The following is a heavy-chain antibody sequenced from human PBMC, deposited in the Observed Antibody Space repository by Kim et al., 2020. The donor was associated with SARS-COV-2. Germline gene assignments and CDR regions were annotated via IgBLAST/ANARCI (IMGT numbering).Heavy chain of an antibody. V-gene: IGHV1-69*04. CDR3: ARDSTVTTFRYYYYGMDV. Sequence: SVKVSCKASGGTFSSYAISWVRQAPGQGLEWMGRIIPILGIANYAQKFQGRVTITADKSTSTAYMELSSLRSEDTAVYYCARDSTVTTFRYYYYGMDVWGQGTTVTVSS. CDR1: GGTFSSYA. D-gene: IGHD4-17*01. CDR2: IIPILGIA. J-gene: IGHJ6*02.